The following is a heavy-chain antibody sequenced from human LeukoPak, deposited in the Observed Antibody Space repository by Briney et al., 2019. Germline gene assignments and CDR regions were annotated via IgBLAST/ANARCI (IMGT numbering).Heavy chain of an antibody. V-gene: IGHV3-30*02. CDR1: GFNFNIYG. CDR3: AKDFQPYGDYFYPRDF. Sequence: PGGCVKLSCVGSGFNFNIYGMHWVRQAPGKGLEWVAFIRYDGIKKYYTDSVKGQLTVSRDNSKNTLYLQMDGLGPEDTAVYYCAKDFQPYGDYFYPRDFWGQGTQVTVSS. D-gene: IGHD4-17*01. CDR2: IRYDGIKK. J-gene: IGHJ4*02.